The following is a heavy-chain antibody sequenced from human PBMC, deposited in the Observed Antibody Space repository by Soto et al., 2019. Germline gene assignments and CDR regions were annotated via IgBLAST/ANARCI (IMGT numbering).Heavy chain of an antibody. D-gene: IGHD3-22*01. CDR3: ASKLIYYYDSSGYYVPRGYYYGMDV. J-gene: IGHJ6*02. CDR1: GYTFTSYG. V-gene: IGHV1-18*01. Sequence: ASVKVSCKASGYTFTSYGISWVRQAPGQGLEWMGWISAYNGNTNYAQKLQGRVTMTTDTSTSAAYMELRSLRSDDTAVYYCASKLIYYYDSSGYYVPRGYYYGMDVWGQGTTVTVSS. CDR2: ISAYNGNT.